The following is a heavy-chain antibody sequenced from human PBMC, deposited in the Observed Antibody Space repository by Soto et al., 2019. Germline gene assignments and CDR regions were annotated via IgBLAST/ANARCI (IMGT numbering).Heavy chain of an antibody. CDR3: ARERPDGARLDP. CDR2: IYHSGST. D-gene: IGHD6-6*01. J-gene: IGHJ5*02. CDR1: GGSISSGDYY. V-gene: IGHV4-30-4*01. Sequence: QVQLQESGPGLVKPSQTLSLTCTVSGGSISSGDYYWSWIRQPPGKGLEWIGYIYHSGSTYYNPSLXSXLTLSVDTSKNQFSLKLSSVTAADTAVYYCARERPDGARLDPWGQGTLVTVSS.